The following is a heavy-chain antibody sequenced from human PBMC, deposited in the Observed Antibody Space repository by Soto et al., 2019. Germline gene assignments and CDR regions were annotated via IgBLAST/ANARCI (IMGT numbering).Heavy chain of an antibody. CDR3: ARAISEIYYSRRYGLDV. D-gene: IGHD4-4*01. J-gene: IGHJ6*02. CDR2: IYTAEST. V-gene: IGHV3-66*01. CDR1: GFTVSGNY. Sequence: EVQLVESGGGLVQPGGSLRLSWAASGFTVSGNYMSWVRQAPGEGLEWVSVIYTAESTYYADSVKGRFTISRDNSKTTLYLQMNSLRAEDTAVYFCARAISEIYYSRRYGLDVWGQGTTVTVSS.